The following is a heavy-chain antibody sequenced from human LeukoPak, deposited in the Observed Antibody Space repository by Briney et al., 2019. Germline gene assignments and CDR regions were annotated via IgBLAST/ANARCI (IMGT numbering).Heavy chain of an antibody. Sequence: GGSLRLSCAASGFTFSSYAVSWVRQAPGKGLEWVSAISDSGGSTQYADSVKGRFIISRDNSKNTLYLQMNSLRVEDTAVYYCAKGSSNWRDYYYFDYWGQGTLVTVSS. J-gene: IGHJ4*02. CDR1: GFTFSSYA. D-gene: IGHD6-13*01. V-gene: IGHV3-23*01. CDR2: ISDSGGST. CDR3: AKGSSNWRDYYYFDY.